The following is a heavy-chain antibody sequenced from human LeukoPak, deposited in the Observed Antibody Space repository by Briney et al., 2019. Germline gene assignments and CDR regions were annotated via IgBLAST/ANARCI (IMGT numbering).Heavy chain of an antibody. V-gene: IGHV3-48*03. CDR2: ISSSGSTI. D-gene: IGHD4-23*01. J-gene: IGHJ5*02. CDR1: GFTFSSYG. Sequence: GGSLRLSCAASGFTFSSYGMNWVRQAPGKGLEWVSYISSSGSTIYYADSVKGRFTISRDNAKNSLYLQMNSLRAEDTAVYYCAREMTTVVNWFDPWGQGTLVTVPS. CDR3: AREMTTVVNWFDP.